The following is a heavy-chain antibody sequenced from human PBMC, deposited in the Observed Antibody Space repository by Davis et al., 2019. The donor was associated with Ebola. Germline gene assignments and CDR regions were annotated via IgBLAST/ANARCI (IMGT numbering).Heavy chain of an antibody. CDR2: INPSGGST. J-gene: IGHJ4*02. V-gene: IGHV1-46*01. D-gene: IGHD3-3*01. Sequence: AASVKVSCKASGYTFTSYYMHWVRQAPGQGLEWMGIINPSGGSTSYAQKFQGRVTMTRDTSTSTVYMELSSLRSEDTAVYYCAVGGDFWSGYYEPDIDYWGQGTLVTVSS. CDR1: GYTFTSYY. CDR3: AVGGDFWSGYYEPDIDY.